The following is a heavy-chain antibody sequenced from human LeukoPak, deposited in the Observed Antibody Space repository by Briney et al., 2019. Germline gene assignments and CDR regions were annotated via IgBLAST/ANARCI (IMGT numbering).Heavy chain of an antibody. Sequence: GGSLRLSCAASGFTFSSYAMSWVRQAAGKGLEWVSAISASGGSTYYADSVKGRFTISRDNSKNTLYLQMNSRRAEDTAVYYCAKRGPTAYYFDSWGQGTLVTVSS. CDR3: AKRGPTAYYFDS. J-gene: IGHJ4*02. V-gene: IGHV3-23*01. CDR1: GFTFSSYA. D-gene: IGHD3-10*01. CDR2: ISASGGST.